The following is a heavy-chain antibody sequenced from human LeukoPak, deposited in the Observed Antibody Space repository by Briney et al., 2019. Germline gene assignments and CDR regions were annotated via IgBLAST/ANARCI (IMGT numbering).Heavy chain of an antibody. Sequence: SETLSLTCAVYGESFSGYHWTWIRQAPGKGLDWIGEIHYDGTTNYNPSLKNRVTIAVDMSKSQFSVTLTSVTAADTGVYFCARGPHQQWPPMQYWGQGSLVTVSS. J-gene: IGHJ4*02. CDR1: GESFSGYH. D-gene: IGHD6-19*01. V-gene: IGHV4-34*01. CDR2: IHYDGTT. CDR3: ARGPHQQWPPMQY.